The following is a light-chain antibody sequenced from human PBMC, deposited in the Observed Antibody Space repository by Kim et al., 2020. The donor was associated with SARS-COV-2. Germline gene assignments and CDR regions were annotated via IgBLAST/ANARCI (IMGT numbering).Light chain of an antibody. CDR2: WAY. CDR3: QQYYPTPLT. CDR1: QTVLYSSNNKNY. Sequence: DIVMTQSPDSLAVSLGERATINCKSSQTVLYSSNNKNYLAWFQQKPGQPPKLLIYWAYTRESGVPDRFSGSGSGTDFTLTISSLQAEDVAVYYCQQYYPTPLTFGGGTKVDIK. V-gene: IGKV4-1*01. J-gene: IGKJ4*01.